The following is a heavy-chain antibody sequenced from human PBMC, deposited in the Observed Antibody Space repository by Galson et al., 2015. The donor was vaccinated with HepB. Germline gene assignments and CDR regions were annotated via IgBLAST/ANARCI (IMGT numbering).Heavy chain of an antibody. Sequence: SVKVSCKASGYTFTRYGVSWVRQAPGQGLEWMGWSSAHNVNENHAQKFQGRVTMTTDTSTSTAYMELRSLRSDDTAVYYCARGGMATIRGPTFDYWGQGTLVTVSS. CDR3: ARGGMATIRGPTFDY. CDR1: GYTFTRYG. J-gene: IGHJ4*02. CDR2: SSAHNVNE. V-gene: IGHV1-18*01. D-gene: IGHD5-24*01.